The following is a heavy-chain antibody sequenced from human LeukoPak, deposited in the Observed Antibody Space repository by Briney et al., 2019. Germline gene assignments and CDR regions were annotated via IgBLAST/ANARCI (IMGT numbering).Heavy chain of an antibody. J-gene: IGHJ6*04. Sequence: SETLSLTCTVSGGSISSYYWSWIRQPPGKGLEWIGYIYYSGSTNYNPSLKSRVTISVDTSKNQFSLKLSSVTAADTAVYYCTRDIGSFRQDVWGKGTTVTVSS. D-gene: IGHD6-13*01. CDR2: IYYSGST. V-gene: IGHV4-59*01. CDR3: TRDIGSFRQDV. CDR1: GGSISSYY.